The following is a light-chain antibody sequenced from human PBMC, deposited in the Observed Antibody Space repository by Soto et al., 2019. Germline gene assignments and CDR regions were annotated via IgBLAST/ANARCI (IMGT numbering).Light chain of an antibody. CDR3: AAWDDSLNGRYV. Sequence: QSVLTQPPSASGTPGQRVIISCSGSSSHIGSNTVNWYQQLPGTAPKLLIYSNNQRPSGVPDRFSGSKSGTSASLAISGLQSEGEADYYCAAWDDSLNGRYVFGTGTKLTVL. V-gene: IGLV1-44*01. J-gene: IGLJ1*01. CDR1: SSHIGSNT. CDR2: SNN.